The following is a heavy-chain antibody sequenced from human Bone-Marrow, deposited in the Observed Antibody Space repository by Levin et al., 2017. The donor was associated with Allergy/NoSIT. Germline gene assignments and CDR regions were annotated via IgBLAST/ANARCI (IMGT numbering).Heavy chain of an antibody. CDR1: GFTFTNYG. J-gene: IGHJ4*02. Sequence: SCVASGFTFTNYGMNWVRQAPGKGLNWVSVISGGGGTTYYADSVKGRFTISRDNSKNTLFLQMNSLRVDDTAIYYCARQRRSTSRDFDYWGQGTLVTVSS. CDR2: ISGGGGTT. CDR3: ARQRRSTSRDFDY. V-gene: IGHV3-23*01.